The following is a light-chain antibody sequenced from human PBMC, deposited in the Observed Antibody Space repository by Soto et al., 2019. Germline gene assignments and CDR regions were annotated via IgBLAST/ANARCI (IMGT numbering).Light chain of an antibody. Sequence: SYELTQPPSVSVSPGQTASITCSGDKLGDKYACWYQQKPGQSPVLVIYQDSKRPSGIPERFSGSNSGNTATLTISGTQAMDEADYYCQGWDSSTYVVFGGGTQLTVL. V-gene: IGLV3-1*01. J-gene: IGLJ2*01. CDR3: QGWDSSTYVV. CDR1: KLGDKY. CDR2: QDS.